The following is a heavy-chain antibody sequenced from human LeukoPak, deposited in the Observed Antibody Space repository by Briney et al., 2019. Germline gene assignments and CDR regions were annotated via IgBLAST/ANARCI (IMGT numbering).Heavy chain of an antibody. V-gene: IGHV1-18*01. CDR2: ISGYNGNT. Sequence: GASVTVSCKASGYTFTSYGISWVRQAPGQGLEWMGWISGYNGNTNYAQKLQGRVTMTTDTSTSTAYMELRSLRSEDTAVYYCARGIGPDGDSSWYRGFWYYWGQGTLVTVSS. CDR1: GYTFTSYG. J-gene: IGHJ4*02. CDR3: ARGIGPDGDSSWYRGFWYY. D-gene: IGHD6-13*01.